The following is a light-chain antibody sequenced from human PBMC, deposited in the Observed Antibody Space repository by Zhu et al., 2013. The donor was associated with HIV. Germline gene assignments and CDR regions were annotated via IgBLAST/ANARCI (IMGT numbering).Light chain of an antibody. J-gene: IGKJ4*02. Sequence: DIVMTQSPDSLAVSLGERATINCKSSQSVLYSSNNQNYLAWYQQKPGQPPKLLIYWASIRESGVPDRFSGSKSGTSASLAITGLQAEDEADYYCQSYDTSLSAWVFGGGTK. CDR3: QSYDTSLSAWV. V-gene: IGKV4-1*01. CDR2: WAS. CDR1: QSVLYSSNNQNY.